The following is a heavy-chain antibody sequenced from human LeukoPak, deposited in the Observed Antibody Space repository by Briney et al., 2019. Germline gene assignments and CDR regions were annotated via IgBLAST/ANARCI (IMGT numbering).Heavy chain of an antibody. CDR2: ISGSGGST. CDR3: AKGGYYDSSGPSNDAFDI. J-gene: IGHJ3*02. Sequence: PGGSLRLSCASSGFTFSDYYMSWLRQAPGKGLQWVSAISGSGGSTYYADSVKGRFTISRDNSKNTLYLQMNSLRAEDTAVYYCAKGGYYDSSGPSNDAFDIWGQGTMVTVSS. CDR1: GFTFSDYY. V-gene: IGHV3-23*01. D-gene: IGHD3-22*01.